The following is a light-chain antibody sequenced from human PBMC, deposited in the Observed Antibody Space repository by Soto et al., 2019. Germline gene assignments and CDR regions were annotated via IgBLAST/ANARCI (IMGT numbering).Light chain of an antibody. V-gene: IGKV3-20*01. Sequence: LSPGVRATLSCRASQSVSSSYLAWYQQKPGQAPRLLIYGASSRATGIPDRFSGSGSGTDFTLTISRLEPEDYAVYYCQQYGTSPLTFCNRIKVDI. CDR1: QSVSSSY. CDR2: GAS. CDR3: QQYGTSPLT. J-gene: IGKJ1*01.